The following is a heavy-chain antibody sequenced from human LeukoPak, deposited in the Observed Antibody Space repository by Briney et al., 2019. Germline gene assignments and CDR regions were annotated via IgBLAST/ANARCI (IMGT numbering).Heavy chain of an antibody. CDR3: TRGSVSGNYYGMDV. Sequence: GGSLRLSCAASGFTFSNFALNWVRQAPGKGLEWVSGISGSGGTYYAGSVRGRFTISRDNSKNTFYLEMNSLGTEDTAVYYCTRGSVSGNYYGMDVWGQGTTVTVSS. CDR1: GFTFSNFA. V-gene: IGHV3-23*01. CDR2: ISGSGGT. D-gene: IGHD2-15*01. J-gene: IGHJ6*02.